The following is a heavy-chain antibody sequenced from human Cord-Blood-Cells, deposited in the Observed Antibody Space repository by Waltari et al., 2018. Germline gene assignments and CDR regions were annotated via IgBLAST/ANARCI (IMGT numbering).Heavy chain of an antibody. CDR2: INHSGST. CDR1: GGSFSGYY. J-gene: IGHJ4*02. Sequence: QVQLQQWGAGLLKPSETLSLTCAVYGGSFSGYYWRWIRQTPGKGLEWIGEINHSGSTNYNPSLKSRVTISVDTSKNQFSLKLSSVTAADTAVYYCARRTPGIAAAGYFDYWGQGTLVTVSS. V-gene: IGHV4-34*01. D-gene: IGHD6-13*01. CDR3: ARRTPGIAAAGYFDY.